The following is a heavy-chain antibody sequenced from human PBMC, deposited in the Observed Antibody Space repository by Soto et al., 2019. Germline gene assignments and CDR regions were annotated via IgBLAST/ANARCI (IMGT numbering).Heavy chain of an antibody. V-gene: IGHV3-23*01. J-gene: IGHJ4*02. Sequence: GSLRLSCAASGFTFGNYSMTWGRHSPVKGLECVSRISGSGGGTYYADSVKGRFTISRDNSENTLYLHLNSLRVEDTAIYYCARIPHRYDALTGPGYWGQGALVTVSS. CDR3: ARIPHRYDALTGPGY. CDR2: ISGSGGGT. CDR1: GFTFGNYS. D-gene: IGHD3-9*01.